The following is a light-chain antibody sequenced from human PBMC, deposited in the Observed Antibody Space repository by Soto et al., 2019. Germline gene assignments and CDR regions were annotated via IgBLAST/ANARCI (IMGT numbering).Light chain of an antibody. CDR2: DTS. J-gene: IGKJ3*01. CDR1: QSLTSN. CDR3: QQYGSSPGLFT. V-gene: IGKV3-15*01. Sequence: EIILTQSPATLYVSPGERATLSCRASQSLTSNLAWYQQRPGQAPRLLIYDTSTRATDIPARFSGSGSGTEFTLTISRLEPEDFAVYYCQQYGSSPGLFTFGPGTKVDIK.